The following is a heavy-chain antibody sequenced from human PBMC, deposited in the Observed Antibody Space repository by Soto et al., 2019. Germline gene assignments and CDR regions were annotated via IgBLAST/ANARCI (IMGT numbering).Heavy chain of an antibody. V-gene: IGHV3-23*01. CDR3: AKGEPSGYYYFDF. J-gene: IGHJ4*01. CDR1: GFSFSSYV. Sequence: PGGSLRLSCVASGFSFSSYVMSWVRQAPGMGLEWVAGITVSGDTTRYADSVRGRFTISRDSSKNTLYLEMNTLRAGDTAIYYCAKGEPSGYYYFDFWGHGTMVTVSS. D-gene: IGHD3-22*01. CDR2: ITVSGDTT.